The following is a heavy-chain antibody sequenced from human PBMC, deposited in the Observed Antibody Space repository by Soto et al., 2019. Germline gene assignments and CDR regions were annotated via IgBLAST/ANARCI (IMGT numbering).Heavy chain of an antibody. V-gene: IGHV4-39*01. J-gene: IGHJ4*02. CDR1: GGSISSSSYF. D-gene: IGHD6-19*01. CDR3: ARHGGSGVDY. CDR2: IYYSGST. Sequence: QLQLQESGPGLVKPSETLSLTCTVSGGSISSSSYFWGWIRQPPGKGLEWIGSIYYSGSTYYNPSLKSRVTISVDTSKNQFSLKLSSVTAADTAVYYCARHGGSGVDYWGQGTLVTVSS.